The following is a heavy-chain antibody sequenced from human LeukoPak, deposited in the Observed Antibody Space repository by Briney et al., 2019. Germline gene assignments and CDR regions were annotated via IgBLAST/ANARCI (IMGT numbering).Heavy chain of an antibody. D-gene: IGHD6-6*01. V-gene: IGHV4-31*03. CDR3: ARAYSSSSFDY. CDR2: IYYSGST. J-gene: IGHJ4*02. CDR1: GGSISSGGYY. Sequence: PSETLSLTCTVSGGSISSGGYYWSWIRQHPGKGLEWIGYIYYSGSTYCNSSLKSRVTISLDTSKNQFSLQLSSVTAADTAVYYCARAYSSSSFDYWGQGTLVTVSS.